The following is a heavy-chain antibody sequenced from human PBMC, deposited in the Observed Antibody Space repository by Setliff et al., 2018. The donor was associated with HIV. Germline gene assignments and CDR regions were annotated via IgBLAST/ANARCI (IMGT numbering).Heavy chain of an antibody. CDR1: GFTFGSYS. CDR3: TKDHLSGWASDC. Sequence: GGSLRLSCAASGFTFGSYSMDWVRQAPGKGLEWISYITKRADETHYADSVKGRFSISRDTAKNSLYLQMNSLRPEDTALYYCTKDHLSGWASDCWGQGTLVTVSS. J-gene: IGHJ4*02. D-gene: IGHD6-19*01. CDR2: ITKRADET. V-gene: IGHV3-21*05.